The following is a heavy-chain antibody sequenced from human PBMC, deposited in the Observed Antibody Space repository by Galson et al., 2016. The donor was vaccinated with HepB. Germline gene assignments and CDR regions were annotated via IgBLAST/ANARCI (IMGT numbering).Heavy chain of an antibody. V-gene: IGHV4-59*01. CDR2: NHYSGNP. D-gene: IGHD3-10*01. CDR1: GASISDYY. CDR3: AGRRGESGTFYY. J-gene: IGHJ4*02. Sequence: LSLTCTVSGASISDYYWSWIRQSPGKGLEWIGYNHYSGNPTYNPSLKSRVTVSVDTSKNQFSLMLSSVTAADTAVYYCAGRRGESGTFYYWGQGSLVTVSS.